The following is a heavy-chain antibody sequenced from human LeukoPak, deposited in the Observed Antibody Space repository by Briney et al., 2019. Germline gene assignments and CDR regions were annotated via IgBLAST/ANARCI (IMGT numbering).Heavy chain of an antibody. CDR1: GYTFTLYS. Sequence: GASVKVSCKASGYTFTLYSIHWVRQAPGQRLEWMGWINGGNGNTKYSQDFQGRVTITRDTSATTAYMELSSLRSEDMAVYYCARGAYNSGYSPFDYWGQGTLVTVSS. J-gene: IGHJ4*02. CDR2: INGGNGNT. V-gene: IGHV1-3*03. D-gene: IGHD3-22*01. CDR3: ARGAYNSGYSPFDY.